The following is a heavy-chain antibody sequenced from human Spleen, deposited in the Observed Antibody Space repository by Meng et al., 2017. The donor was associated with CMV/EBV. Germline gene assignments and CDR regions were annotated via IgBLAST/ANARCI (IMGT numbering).Heavy chain of an antibody. CDR3: ARVIGQFSGPDFWSGYFDY. D-gene: IGHD3-3*01. CDR2: INPSGGST. Sequence: ASVKVSCKASGYTFTGQYIYWVRQDPGQGLEWVGMINPSGGSTSYAPKFQGRVTVTSDTSTSTVYMELSSLSSEDTAVFYCARVIGQFSGPDFWSGYFDYWGQGTLVTVSS. J-gene: IGHJ4*02. V-gene: IGHV1-46*01. CDR1: GYTFTGQY.